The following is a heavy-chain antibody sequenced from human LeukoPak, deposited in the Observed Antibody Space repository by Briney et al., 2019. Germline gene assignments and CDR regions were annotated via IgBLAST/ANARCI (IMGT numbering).Heavy chain of an antibody. CDR1: GFTFSSYG. V-gene: IGHV3-30*03. J-gene: IGHJ4*02. CDR2: ISYDGSNK. D-gene: IGHD1-20*01. Sequence: GGSLRLSCAASGFTFSSYGMHWVRQAPGKGLEWVAVISYDGSNKYYADSVKGRFTISRDNSKNTLYLQMNSLRAEDTAVYYCAAMGNWNGHPDYWGQGTLVTVSS. CDR3: AAMGNWNGHPDY.